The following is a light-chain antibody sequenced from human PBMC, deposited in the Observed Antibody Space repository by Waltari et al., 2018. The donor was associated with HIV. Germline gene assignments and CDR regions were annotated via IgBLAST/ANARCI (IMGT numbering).Light chain of an antibody. V-gene: IGLV9-49*03. CDR2: VGTGGIVG. CDR1: SGYSNYN. CDR3: GADHGTGSRFVVV. J-gene: IGLJ2*01. Sequence: QPVLTQPPSASASLGTSVTLTCTLNSGYSNYNVDWYQQRPGKGPRFVMRVGTGGIVGSKGPGIPDRFSVLGSGLNRYLTIKNIQEEDESDYHCGADHGTGSRFVVVFGGGTKLTVL.